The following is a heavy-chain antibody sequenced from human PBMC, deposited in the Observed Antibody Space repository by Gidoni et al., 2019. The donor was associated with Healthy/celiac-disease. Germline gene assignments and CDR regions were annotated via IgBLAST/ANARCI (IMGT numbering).Heavy chain of an antibody. J-gene: IGHJ2*01. D-gene: IGHD3-22*01. CDR3: ARSGDYYDSNGWYFDL. CDR2: IYHSGST. V-gene: IGHV4-4*02. Sequence: KGLEWIGEIYHSGSTNYNPSLKSRVTISVDKSKNQFSLKLSSVTAADTAVYYCARSGDYYDSNGWYFDLWGRGTLVTVSS.